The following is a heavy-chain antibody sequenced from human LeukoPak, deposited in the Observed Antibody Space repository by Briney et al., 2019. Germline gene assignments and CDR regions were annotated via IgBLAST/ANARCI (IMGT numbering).Heavy chain of an antibody. D-gene: IGHD3-10*01. V-gene: IGHV3-48*01. J-gene: IGHJ6*04. CDR1: GFTFSTHS. CDR2: IISSSNTI. CDR3: ARAVGHGSGSPRMDV. Sequence: GGSLRLSCAVSGFTFSTHSMNWVRQAPGKGLEWVSYIISSSNTIYYADSVKGRFTISRDNAKNSLYLQMNSLRAEDTAVYYCARAVGHGSGSPRMDVWGRGTTVTVSS.